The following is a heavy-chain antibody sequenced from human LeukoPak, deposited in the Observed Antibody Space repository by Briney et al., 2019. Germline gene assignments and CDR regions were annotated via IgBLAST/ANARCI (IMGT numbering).Heavy chain of an antibody. CDR2: MNPNSGNT. CDR1: GYTFTSYD. CDR3: ATNVAAAGFLDY. D-gene: IGHD6-13*01. Sequence: VASVKLSCKASGYTFTSYDINWVRQATGQGLEWMGWMNPNSGNTGYAQKFQGRVTMTRNTSISTAYMELSSLRSEDTAVYYCATNVAAAGFLDYWGQGTLVTVSS. V-gene: IGHV1-8*01. J-gene: IGHJ4*02.